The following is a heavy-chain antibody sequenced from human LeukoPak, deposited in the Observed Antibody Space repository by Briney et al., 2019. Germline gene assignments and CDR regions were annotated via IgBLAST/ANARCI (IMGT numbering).Heavy chain of an antibody. J-gene: IGHJ4*02. CDR2: IIPILGIA. V-gene: IGHV1-69*04. CDR3: ARDSADYDYVWGIDY. CDR1: GGTFSSYA. Sequence: GSSVKVSCKASGGTFSSYAIRWVRQAPGQGLEWMGWIIPILGIANYAQKFQGRVTITADKSTSTAYMELSSLRSEDTAVYDCARDSADYDYVWGIDYWGQGTLVTVSS. D-gene: IGHD3-16*01.